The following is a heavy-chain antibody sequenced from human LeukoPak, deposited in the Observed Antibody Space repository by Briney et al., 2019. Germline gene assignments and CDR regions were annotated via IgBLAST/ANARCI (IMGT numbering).Heavy chain of an antibody. CDR3: ARVRWEPPGNAFDI. Sequence: GSLRLSCAASGFTVSSNYMSWVRQAPGKGLEWVSVIYSGGSTYYADSVKGRFTISRHNSKNTLYLQMNSLRAEDTAVYYCARVRWEPPGNAFDIWGQGTMVTVSS. V-gene: IGHV3-53*04. CDR1: GFTVSSNY. D-gene: IGHD1-26*01. CDR2: IYSGGST. J-gene: IGHJ3*02.